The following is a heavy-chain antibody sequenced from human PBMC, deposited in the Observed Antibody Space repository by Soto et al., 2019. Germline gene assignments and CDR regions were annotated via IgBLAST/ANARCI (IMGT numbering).Heavy chain of an antibody. CDR2: IIPIFGTA. J-gene: IGHJ6*02. CDR1: GGTFSSYA. D-gene: IGHD1-26*01. V-gene: IGHV1-69*01. Sequence: QVQLVQSGAEVKKPGSSVKVSCKASGGTFSSYAISWVRQAPGQGLEWMGGIIPIFGTANYAQKFQGRVTITADESTSTAYMELSSLRSEDTAVYHCAREYSGSYTGYSYGMDVWGQGTTVTVSS. CDR3: AREYSGSYTGYSYGMDV.